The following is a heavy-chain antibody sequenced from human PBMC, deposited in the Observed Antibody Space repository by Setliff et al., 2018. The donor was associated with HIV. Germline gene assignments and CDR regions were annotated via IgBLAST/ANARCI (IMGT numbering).Heavy chain of an antibody. D-gene: IGHD3-3*01. J-gene: IGHJ4*02. CDR3: ARERPPMEGWGDYFDS. Sequence: SETLSLTCAVSGASISSNNWWTWVRQPPGRGLDWSGEIHYSGSTTYNPSLKSRVTISVDKSRSQFSLKVNSVTAADTAVYYCARERPPMEGWGDYFDSWGQGTLVTVSS. CDR2: IHYSGST. V-gene: IGHV4-4*02. CDR1: GASISSNNW.